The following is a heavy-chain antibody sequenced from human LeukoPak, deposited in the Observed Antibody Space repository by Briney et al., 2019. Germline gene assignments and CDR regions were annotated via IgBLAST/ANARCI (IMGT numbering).Heavy chain of an antibody. CDR1: GFTFSSYA. D-gene: IGHD3-3*01. CDR3: AKDRWYYDFWSGYQLAPDY. J-gene: IGHJ4*02. V-gene: IGHV3-30-3*01. Sequence: GGSLRLSCAASGFTFSSYAMHWVRQAPGKGLEWVAVISYDGSNKYYADSVKGRFTISRDNSKNTLYLQMNSLRAEDTAVYYCAKDRWYYDFWSGYQLAPDYWGQGTLVTVSS. CDR2: ISYDGSNK.